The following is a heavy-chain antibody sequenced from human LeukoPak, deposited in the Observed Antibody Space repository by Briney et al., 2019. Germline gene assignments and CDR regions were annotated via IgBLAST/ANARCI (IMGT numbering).Heavy chain of an antibody. CDR2: ISGSWGST. CDR1: GFTFSSYA. CDR3: AKPPQNLVVITHFDY. J-gene: IGHJ4*02. V-gene: IGHV3-23*01. Sequence: GGSLRLSCAASGFTFSSYAMSWVRQAPGKGLEWVSAISGSWGSTYYADSVKGRFTISRDNSKNTLYLQMNSLRAEDTAVYYCAKPPQNLVVITHFDYWGQGTLVTVSS. D-gene: IGHD3-22*01.